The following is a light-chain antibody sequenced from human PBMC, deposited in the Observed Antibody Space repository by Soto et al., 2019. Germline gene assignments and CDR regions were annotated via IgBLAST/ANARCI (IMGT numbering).Light chain of an antibody. CDR3: QQYSYFAT. Sequence: DIQMTQSPSTLSASVGDRVTITCRASQSISSWLTWYQQKAGQAPKLLIYKASIVESGVPSRFSGSGSGTGFHLTFSSRQTDDSATYYCQQYSYFATFGQGTRVEVK. CDR2: KAS. J-gene: IGKJ1*01. CDR1: QSISSW. V-gene: IGKV1-5*03.